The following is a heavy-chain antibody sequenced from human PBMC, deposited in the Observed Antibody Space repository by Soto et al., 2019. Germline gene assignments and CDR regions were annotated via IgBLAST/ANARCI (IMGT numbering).Heavy chain of an antibody. CDR2: INPNSGGT. D-gene: IGHD2-8*01. V-gene: IGHV1-2*04. Sequence: ASVKVSCKASGYTFTGYYMHWVRQAPGQGLEWMGWINPNSGGTNYAQKFQGWVTMTRDTSISTAYMELSRLRSDDTAVYYCARGQYCTNGVCYGGWWFDPWGPGTLVTVSS. J-gene: IGHJ5*02. CDR3: ARGQYCTNGVCYGGWWFDP. CDR1: GYTFTGYY.